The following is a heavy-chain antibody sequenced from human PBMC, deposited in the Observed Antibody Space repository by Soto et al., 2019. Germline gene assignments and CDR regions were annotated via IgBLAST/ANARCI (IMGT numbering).Heavy chain of an antibody. CDR2: IYYSGST. J-gene: IGHJ4*02. V-gene: IGHV4-61*01. CDR3: ARSNYYGSGSYFDY. D-gene: IGHD3-10*01. Sequence: SENLSLTCTVSGGSVSSGSYYWSWIRQPPGKGLEWIGYIYYSGSTNYNPSLKSRVTISVDTSKNQFSLKLSSVTAADTAVYYCARSNYYGSGSYFDYWGPGTLVTVSS. CDR1: GGSVSSGSYY.